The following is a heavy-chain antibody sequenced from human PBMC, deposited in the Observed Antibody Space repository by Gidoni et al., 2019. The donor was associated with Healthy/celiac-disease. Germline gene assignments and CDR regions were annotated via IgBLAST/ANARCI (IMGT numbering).Heavy chain of an antibody. Sequence: QLQLQESGPGLVKPSETLSPTCTVSGGSISSSSYYWGWIRQPPGKGLEWIGSIYYSGSTYYNPSLKSRVTISVDTSKNQFSLKLSSVTAADTAVYYCARTLGSGSLYGMDVWGQGTTVTVSS. CDR3: ARTLGSGSLYGMDV. CDR2: IYYSGST. J-gene: IGHJ6*02. V-gene: IGHV4-39*07. D-gene: IGHD3-10*01. CDR1: GGSISSSSYY.